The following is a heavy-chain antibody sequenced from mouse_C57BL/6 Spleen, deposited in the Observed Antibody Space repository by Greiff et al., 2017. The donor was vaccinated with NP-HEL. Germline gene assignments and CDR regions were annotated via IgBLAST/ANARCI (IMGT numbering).Heavy chain of an antibody. CDR3: ARSGGQLRLRFAY. Sequence: VQLQQPGTELVKPGASVNLSCKASGYTFTSYWMHWVKQRPEQGLEWIGRIDPEDGETKYVPKFQGKATITADTSSNTAYLQLSSLTSEDTAVYYCARSGGQLRLRFAYWGQGTLVTVSA. J-gene: IGHJ3*01. D-gene: IGHD3-2*02. V-gene: IGHV14-2*01. CDR2: IDPEDGET. CDR1: GYTFTSYW.